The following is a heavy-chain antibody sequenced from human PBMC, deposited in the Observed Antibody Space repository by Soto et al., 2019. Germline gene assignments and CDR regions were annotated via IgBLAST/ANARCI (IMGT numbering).Heavy chain of an antibody. CDR3: ARVRLENYYDSSGSNTRTHYYGMDV. D-gene: IGHD3-22*01. J-gene: IGHJ6*02. V-gene: IGHV3-7*01. CDR2: IKQDGSEK. CDR1: GFTFSSYW. Sequence: GGSLRLSCAASGFTFSSYWMSWVRQAPGKGLEWVANIKQDGSEKYYVGSGKGRFTISRDNAKNSLYLQMNSLRAEGTAVYYCARVRLENYYDSSGSNTRTHYYGMDVWGQGTMVTVSS.